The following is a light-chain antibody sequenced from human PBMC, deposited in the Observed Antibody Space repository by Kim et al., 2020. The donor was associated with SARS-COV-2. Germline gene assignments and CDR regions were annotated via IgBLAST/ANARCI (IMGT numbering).Light chain of an antibody. Sequence: GKTVIISCTRSSGSIVSDFVKWCQQRTGSSPTTVIYEDHKRPSGVPDRFSGSVDSSSKSASLTISGLRTEDEADYYCQSYDDNIWVFGGGTQLTVL. CDR2: EDH. CDR3: QSYDDNIWV. V-gene: IGLV6-57*01. J-gene: IGLJ3*02. CDR1: SGSIVSDF.